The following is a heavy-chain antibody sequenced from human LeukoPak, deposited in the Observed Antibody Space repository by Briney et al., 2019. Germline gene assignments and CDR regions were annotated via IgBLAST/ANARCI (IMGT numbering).Heavy chain of an antibody. D-gene: IGHD3-10*01. CDR1: GFMFSSNW. CDR2: IWYDGSNK. CDR3: ARERITMVRGVIITTYYYYGMDV. V-gene: IGHV3-33*08. J-gene: IGHJ6*02. Sequence: PGGSLRLSCAASGFMFSSNWMSWVRLAPGKGLEWVAVIWYDGSNKYYADSVKGRFTISRDNSKNTLYLQMNSLRAEDTAVYYCARERITMVRGVIITTYYYYGMDVWGQGTTVTVSS.